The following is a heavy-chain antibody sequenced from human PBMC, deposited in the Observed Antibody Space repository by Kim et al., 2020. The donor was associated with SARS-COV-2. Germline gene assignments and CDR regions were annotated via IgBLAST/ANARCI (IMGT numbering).Heavy chain of an antibody. Sequence: GESLKISCKGSGYSFTSYWIGWVRQMPGKGLEWMGIIYPGDSDTRYSPSFQGQVTISADKSISTAYLQWSSLKASDTAMYYCARPGYCSGGSCGGLDYWGQGTLVTVSS. CDR2: IYPGDSDT. CDR3: ARPGYCSGGSCGGLDY. D-gene: IGHD2-15*01. CDR1: GYSFTSYW. J-gene: IGHJ4*02. V-gene: IGHV5-51*01.